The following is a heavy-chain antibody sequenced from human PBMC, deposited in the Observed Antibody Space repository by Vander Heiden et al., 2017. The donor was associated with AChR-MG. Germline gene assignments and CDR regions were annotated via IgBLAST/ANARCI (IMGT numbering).Heavy chain of an antibody. CDR1: GFSLSTSGVG. V-gene: IGHV2-5*02. Sequence: QITLKESGPTLVKPTQTLTLTCTFSGFSLSTSGVGVGWIRQPPGKAMEWLALIYWDDDKRYRPSLKSRLTITKDTSKNQVVLTMNNMDPVDTATYYCAHRRRWLLFDYWGQGTLVTVSS. CDR3: AHRRRWLLFDY. CDR2: IYWDDDK. J-gene: IGHJ4*02. D-gene: IGHD2-15*01.